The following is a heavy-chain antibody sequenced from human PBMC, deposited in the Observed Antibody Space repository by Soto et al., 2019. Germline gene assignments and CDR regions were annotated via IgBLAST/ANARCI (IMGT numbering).Heavy chain of an antibody. CDR3: ARDRITIFGVVTYYFDY. J-gene: IGHJ4*02. Sequence: ASVKVSCKASGYTFTSYAMHWVRQAPGQRLEWMGWINAGNGNTKYSQKFQGRVTITRDTSASTAYMELSSLRSEDTAVYYCARDRITIFGVVTYYFDYWGQGTLVTV. CDR1: GYTFTSYA. CDR2: INAGNGNT. V-gene: IGHV1-3*01. D-gene: IGHD3-3*01.